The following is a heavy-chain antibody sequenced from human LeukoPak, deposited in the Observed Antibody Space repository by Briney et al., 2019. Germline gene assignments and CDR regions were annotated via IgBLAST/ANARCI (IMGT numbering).Heavy chain of an antibody. CDR1: GNTFTGYY. V-gene: IGHV1-2*02. Sequence: EASVKVSCKASGNTFTGYYMHWVRQAPGQGLEWMGWINPNSGGRNYAQKFQGRVTTTRDTSITTAYMELSRLRSDDTAVYYCASTGYSSSWSNPRQNSLDYWGQGTLVTVSS. CDR3: ASTGYSSSWSNPRQNSLDY. J-gene: IGHJ4*02. CDR2: INPNSGGR. D-gene: IGHD6-13*01.